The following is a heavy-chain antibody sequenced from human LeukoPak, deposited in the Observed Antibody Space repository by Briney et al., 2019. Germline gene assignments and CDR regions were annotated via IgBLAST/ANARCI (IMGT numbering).Heavy chain of an antibody. V-gene: IGHV3-23*01. CDR2: ISGSGGST. J-gene: IGHJ4*02. Sequence: PSETLSLTCTVSGGSISSYYWSWVRQAPGKGLEWVSAISGSGGSTYYADSVKGRFTISRDNSKNTLYLQMNSLRAEDTAVYYCAKFPGTTNKRAYWGQGTLVTVSS. CDR3: AKFPGTTNKRAY. D-gene: IGHD1-1*01. CDR1: GGSISSYY.